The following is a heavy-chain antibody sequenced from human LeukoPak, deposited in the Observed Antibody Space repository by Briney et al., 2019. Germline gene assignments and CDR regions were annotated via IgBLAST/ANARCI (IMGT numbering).Heavy chain of an antibody. V-gene: IGHV7-4-1*02. Sequence: ASVKVSCKASGYTFTSYAMNWVRQAPGQGLEWMGWINTNTGNPTYAQGFTGRFVFSLDTSVSTAYLQISSLKAEDTAVYYCARITIFGVVKFYMDVWGKGTTVTVSS. CDR3: ARITIFGVVKFYMDV. CDR2: INTNTGNP. CDR1: GYTFTSYA. J-gene: IGHJ6*03. D-gene: IGHD3-3*01.